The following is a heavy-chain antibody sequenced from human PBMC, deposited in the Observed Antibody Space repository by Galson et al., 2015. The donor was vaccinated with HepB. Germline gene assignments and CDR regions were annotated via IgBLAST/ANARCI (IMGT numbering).Heavy chain of an antibody. D-gene: IGHD1-26*01. CDR2: VSSSSSTI. J-gene: IGHJ5*02. CDR3: ARDADRSGSYDARPPVSGFDP. CDR1: GFTFSSYS. Sequence: SLRLSCAASGFTFSSYSMNWVRQAPGKGLEWVSYVSSSSSTIYYADSVKGRFTISRDNAKNSLYLQMNSLRAEDTAVYYCARDADRSGSYDARPPVSGFDPWGQGTLVTVSS. V-gene: IGHV3-48*01.